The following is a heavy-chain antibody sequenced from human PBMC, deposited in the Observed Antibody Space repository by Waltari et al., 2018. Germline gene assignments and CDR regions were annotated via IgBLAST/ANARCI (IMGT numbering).Heavy chain of an antibody. V-gene: IGHV5-51*01. J-gene: IGHJ4*02. CDR3: ARHTEDDNGDD. CDR2: VRPDNSDT. D-gene: IGHD1-1*01. CDR1: GYSFNNHW. Sequence: QLVQSGTEGKKPGESLKISCKTSGYSFNNHWIGWVRQMPGKGLEWMGIVRPDNSDTRYSPSFRGQVTISADKSISIAYLQWSSLKASDTAIYYCARHTEDDNGDDWGQGTLVTVST.